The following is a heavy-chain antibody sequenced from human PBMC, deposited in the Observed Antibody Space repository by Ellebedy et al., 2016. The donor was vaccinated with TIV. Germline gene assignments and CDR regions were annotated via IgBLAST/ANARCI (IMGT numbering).Heavy chain of an antibody. J-gene: IGHJ3*02. D-gene: IGHD7-27*01. CDR2: IYYTGST. CDR3: ATSGEAGSFDAFAI. Sequence: GSLRLXXTVSGGSISSSSYYWAWIRQSPGRGLEWIGSIYYTGSTNYNPSLKSRVTISADTSKNQFSLKVRSATAADTAVYYCATSGEAGSFDAFAIWGQGTMVTVSS. CDR1: GGSISSSSYY. V-gene: IGHV4-39*01.